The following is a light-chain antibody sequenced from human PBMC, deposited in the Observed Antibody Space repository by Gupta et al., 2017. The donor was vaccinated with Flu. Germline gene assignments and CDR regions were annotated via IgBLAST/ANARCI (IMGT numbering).Light chain of an antibody. Sequence: SYVMIQPPSVSVAPGKTARITCGGDSIGSKSVHWYQQKPGQAPVLFVQDDSDRPSGIPERFSGSNSGNTATLSISRVEAGDEADYYCHVWDSSSDHVVLGGGTKLTVL. CDR3: HVWDSSSDHVV. V-gene: IGLV3-21*03. J-gene: IGLJ2*01. CDR2: DDS. CDR1: SIGSKS.